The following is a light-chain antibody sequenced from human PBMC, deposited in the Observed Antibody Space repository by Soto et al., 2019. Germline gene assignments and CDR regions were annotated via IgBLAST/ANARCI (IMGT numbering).Light chain of an antibody. J-gene: IGKJ1*01. V-gene: IGKV3-15*01. CDR3: QQYGSSYPWT. Sequence: EIVMTQSPATLSVSPGERATLSCGASQSVSSNLAWYQQKPGQAPRLLIYGASTRATGIPARFSGSGSGTDFTLTIRRLEPEDFAVYYCQQYGSSYPWTFGQGTKVDIK. CDR2: GAS. CDR1: QSVSSN.